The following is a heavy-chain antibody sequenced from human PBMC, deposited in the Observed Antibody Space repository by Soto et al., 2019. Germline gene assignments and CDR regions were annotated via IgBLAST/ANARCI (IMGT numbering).Heavy chain of an antibody. CDR1: GFTFSNYW. CDR3: AREWKSFGVVLHHPPGY. Sequence: EVQLVESGGGLVQPGGSLRRSCSASGFTFSNYWMHWVRQAPGRGLVWFSVINSDGSSTSYADSVKGLFTISRDNTKNTLYLQMNSLRAEDTAVYYFAREWKSFGVVLHHPPGYWGQGTLVTVS. D-gene: IGHD3-3*01. CDR2: INSDGSST. J-gene: IGHJ4*02. V-gene: IGHV3-74*01.